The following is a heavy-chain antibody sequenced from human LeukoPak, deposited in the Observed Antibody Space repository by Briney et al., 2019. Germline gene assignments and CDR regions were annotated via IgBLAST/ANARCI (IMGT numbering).Heavy chain of an antibody. V-gene: IGHV4-39*01. Sequence: SETLSLTCAVSGGPISSIGSNNWAWIRQPPGKGLELIAAIHYTGSTYYNPSFMSRVTISVDTSKNQFSLKLNSLTATDTAVYYCARLPTGYPNWFDTWGQGILVTVSS. J-gene: IGHJ5*02. CDR3: ARLPTGYPNWFDT. CDR2: IHYTGST. D-gene: IGHD5-18*01. CDR1: GGPISSIGSNN.